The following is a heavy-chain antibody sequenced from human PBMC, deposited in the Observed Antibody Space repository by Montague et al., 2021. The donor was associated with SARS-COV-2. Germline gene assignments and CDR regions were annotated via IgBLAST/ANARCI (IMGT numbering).Heavy chain of an antibody. J-gene: IGHJ2*01. Sequence: SETLSLTCTVSGGSISSSSYYWGWIRQPPGKGLEWIGSIYYSGSTYYNPSLKSRVTISVDTSKNQFSLKLSSVTAADTAVYYCAGRVVVPAAIGHWYFDHWGRGTLVTVSS. CDR3: AGRVVVPAAIGHWYFDH. CDR2: IYYSGST. CDR1: GGSISSSSYY. D-gene: IGHD2-2*02. V-gene: IGHV4-39*01.